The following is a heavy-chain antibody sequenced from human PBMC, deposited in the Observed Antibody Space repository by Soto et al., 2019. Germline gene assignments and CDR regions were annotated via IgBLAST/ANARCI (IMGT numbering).Heavy chain of an antibody. V-gene: IGHV4-34*01. J-gene: IGHJ3*02. CDR3: ARGGVAVAGTGAFDI. CDR1: GGSFSGYY. CDR2: INHSGST. Sequence: QVQLQQWGAGLLKPSETLSLTCAVYGGSFSGYYWSWIRQPPGKGLEWIGEINHSGSTNYNPSLKSRVTISVDTSKNQFSLQLSSVTAADTAVYYCARGGVAVAGTGAFDIWGQGTMVTVSS. D-gene: IGHD6-19*01.